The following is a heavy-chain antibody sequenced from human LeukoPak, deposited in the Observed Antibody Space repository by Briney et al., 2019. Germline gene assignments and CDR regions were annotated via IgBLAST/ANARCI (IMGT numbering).Heavy chain of an antibody. V-gene: IGHV3-53*01. CDR2: IYSGGST. CDR3: ARGEDYYDQWYFDY. CDR1: GFTLSSNY. D-gene: IGHD3-22*01. Sequence: GGSLRLSCAASGFTLSSNYMSWVRQAPGEGLGWVSVIYSGGSTYYADSVKGRFTISRDNPKNTLYLQMNSLRAEDTAVYYCARGEDYYDQWYFDYWGQGTLVTVSS. J-gene: IGHJ4*02.